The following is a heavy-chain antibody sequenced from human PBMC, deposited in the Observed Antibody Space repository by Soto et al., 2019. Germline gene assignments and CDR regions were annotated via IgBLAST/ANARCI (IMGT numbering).Heavy chain of an antibody. D-gene: IGHD6-13*01. V-gene: IGHV3-30*18. Sequence: QVQLVESGGGVVQPGRSLRLSCAASGFTFSSYGMHWVRQAPGKGLEWVAVISYDGSNKYYADSVKGRFTISRDNSKNTLYLQMNSLRAEATAVSYCAKEQIPGIAAAGSSFDYWGQGTLVTVSS. J-gene: IGHJ4*02. CDR1: GFTFSSYG. CDR2: ISYDGSNK. CDR3: AKEQIPGIAAAGSSFDY.